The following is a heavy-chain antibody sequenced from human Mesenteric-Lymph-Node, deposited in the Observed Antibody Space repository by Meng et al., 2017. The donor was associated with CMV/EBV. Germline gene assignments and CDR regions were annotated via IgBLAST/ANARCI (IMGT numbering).Heavy chain of an antibody. J-gene: IGHJ4*02. CDR3: ARHKWLTRGGSDY. D-gene: IGHD6-19*01. CDR1: GDSISSSVYY. CDR2: IYYNGERT. V-gene: IGHV4-39*01. Sequence: SGDSISSSVYYWGWIRQSPEKGLEWSGNIYYNGERTYYNPSLKSRVAISIDTSRNQFSLKLNSVAAPDSAVYYCARHKWLTRGGSDYWGRGTLVTVSS.